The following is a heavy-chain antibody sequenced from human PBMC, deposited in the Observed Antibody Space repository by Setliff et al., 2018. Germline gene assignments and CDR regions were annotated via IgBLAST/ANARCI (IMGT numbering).Heavy chain of an antibody. D-gene: IGHD1-26*01. CDR1: GGTFINYA. J-gene: IGHJ3*02. CDR2: IIPIFGTA. V-gene: IGHV1-69*06. Sequence: GASVKVSCKASGGTFINYAISWVRQAPGQGLEWMGRIIPIFGTANYAQRFQGRVTITADKSTSTAYMELSSLRSEDTAVYYCARRMWELRSDAFDIWGQGTMVTVSS. CDR3: ARRMWELRSDAFDI.